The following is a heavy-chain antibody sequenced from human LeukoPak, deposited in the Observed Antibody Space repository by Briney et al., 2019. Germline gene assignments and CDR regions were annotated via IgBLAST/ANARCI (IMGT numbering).Heavy chain of an antibody. D-gene: IGHD3-3*01. J-gene: IGHJ4*02. CDR2: MNPNSGNT. CDR3: ARVRSTIFGVAQMYYFDY. CDR1: GYTFSSYD. V-gene: IGHV1-8*01. Sequence: GASVKVSCKASGYTFSSYDINWVRLATGQGLEWMGWMNPNSGNTGYAQKFQGRVTMTRNTSISTGYMELGSLRSEDTAVYYCARVRSTIFGVAQMYYFDYWGQGTLVTVSS.